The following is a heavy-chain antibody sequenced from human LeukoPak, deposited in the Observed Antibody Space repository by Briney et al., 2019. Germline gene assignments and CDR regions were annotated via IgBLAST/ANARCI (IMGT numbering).Heavy chain of an antibody. J-gene: IGHJ5*02. CDR1: GASISGSSHYF. D-gene: IGHD4-11*01. CDR2: IYYSGST. V-gene: IGHV4-39*07. Sequence: SETLSLTCTVSGASISGSSHYFWGWIRQTPGKGLEWIGSIYYSGSTYYNPSLKSRVTISVDTSKNQFSLKLSSVTAADTAVYYCARGYYSNPFQPSQERFDPWGQGTLVTVSS. CDR3: ARGYYSNPFQPSQERFDP.